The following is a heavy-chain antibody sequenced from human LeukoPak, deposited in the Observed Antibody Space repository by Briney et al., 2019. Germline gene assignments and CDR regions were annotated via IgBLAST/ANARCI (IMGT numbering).Heavy chain of an antibody. V-gene: IGHV3-66*01. D-gene: IGHD3-16*02. J-gene: IGHJ4*02. CDR2: IYSGGST. CDR1: GFTVSSNY. Sequence: HPGGSLRLSCAASGFTVSSNYMSWVRQAPGKGLEWVSVIYSGGSTYYADSVKGRFTISRDNSKNTLYLQMNSLRAEDTAVYYCARDDYVWGSYPKEWGQGTLVTVSS. CDR3: ARDDYVWGSYPKE.